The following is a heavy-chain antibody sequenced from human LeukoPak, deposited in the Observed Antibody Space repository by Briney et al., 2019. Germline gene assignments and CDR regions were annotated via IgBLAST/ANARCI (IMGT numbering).Heavy chain of an antibody. J-gene: IGHJ5*02. CDR3: ARLRYFDWFPYNWFDP. Sequence: SETLSLTCTVSGGSISSYYWSWLRQPPGKGLEWVGYIYYSGSTNYNPSLKSRVTISVDTSKNQFSLKLSSVTAADTAVYYCARLRYFDWFPYNWFDPWGQGTLVTVSS. D-gene: IGHD3-9*01. V-gene: IGHV4-59*01. CDR1: GGSISSYY. CDR2: IYYSGST.